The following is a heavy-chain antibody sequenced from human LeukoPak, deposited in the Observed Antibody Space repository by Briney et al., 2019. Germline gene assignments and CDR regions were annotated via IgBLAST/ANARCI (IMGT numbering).Heavy chain of an antibody. CDR3: ARTGLPSITVAGYFDY. CDR1: GFTFSRYA. V-gene: IGHV3-33*08. D-gene: IGHD6-19*01. J-gene: IGHJ4*02. CDR2: IWYDGSNK. Sequence: GGSLRLSCEASGFTFSRYAMHWVRQAPGKGLEWVAVIWYDGSNKYHADSVKGRFTISRDNSKNTLCVQMNSLRAEDTAVYYCARTGLPSITVAGYFDYWGQGTLVTVSS.